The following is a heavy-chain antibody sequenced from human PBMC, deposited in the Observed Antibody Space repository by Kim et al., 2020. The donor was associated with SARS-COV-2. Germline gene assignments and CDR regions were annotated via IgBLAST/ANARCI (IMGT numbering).Heavy chain of an antibody. D-gene: IGHD1-26*01. V-gene: IGHV3-74*01. CDR3: ARNQLISGSNAVAY. J-gene: IGHJ4*02. Sequence: ADSVKGRFTISRDNAKSTVYLQMNSLRAEDTAVYYCARNQLISGSNAVAYWGQGTLVTVSS.